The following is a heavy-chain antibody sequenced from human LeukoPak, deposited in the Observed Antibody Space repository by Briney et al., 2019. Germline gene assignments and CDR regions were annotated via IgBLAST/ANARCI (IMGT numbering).Heavy chain of an antibody. CDR3: VNIAATGPDY. CDR1: GFIFSSYV. Sequence: GGPLRLSCAASGFIFSSYVLHWVRQAPGKGLECVAVISHDGRSKYYVDYVKGQLTITRDNSKNTLYLQMNSLRPEDTAVYYYVNIAATGPDYWGQGTLVTVSS. J-gene: IGHJ4*02. CDR2: ISHDGRSK. D-gene: IGHD6-13*01. V-gene: IGHV3-30*03.